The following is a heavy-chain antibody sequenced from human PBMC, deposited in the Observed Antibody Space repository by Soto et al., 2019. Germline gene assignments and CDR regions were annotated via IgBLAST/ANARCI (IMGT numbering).Heavy chain of an antibody. D-gene: IGHD3-22*01. CDR3: VRDTYFSDSSSYTRRFDF. V-gene: IGHV3-72*01. J-gene: IGHJ4*02. CDR2: SRNQANGYST. CDR1: GFTLSDHY. Sequence: GGSLRRSCSVSGFTLSDHYIDWVRQAPGKGLEWVGRSRNQANGYSTIYAASVKGRFTTSRDDSKNLVYLQMESLRTEDTAVYYCVRDTYFSDSSSYTRRFDFWGQGALVTVSS.